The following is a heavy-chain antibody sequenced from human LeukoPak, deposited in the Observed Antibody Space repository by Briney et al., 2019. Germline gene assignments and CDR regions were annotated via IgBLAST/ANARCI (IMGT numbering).Heavy chain of an antibody. J-gene: IGHJ4*02. CDR3: ARSWGISAQFDY. CDR1: GGSISSYY. CDR2: IYTSGST. D-gene: IGHD3-16*01. V-gene: IGHV4-4*07. Sequence: SETLSLTCTVSGGSISSYYWSWIRQPTGKGLECIGRIYTSGSTTCNPSLKSRVTMSVDTSKNQFSLKLSSVTAADTAVYYCARSWGISAQFDYWGQGTLVTVSS.